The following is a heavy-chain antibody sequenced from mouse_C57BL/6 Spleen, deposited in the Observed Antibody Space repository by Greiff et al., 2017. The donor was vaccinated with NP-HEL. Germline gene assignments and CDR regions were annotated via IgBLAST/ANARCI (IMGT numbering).Heavy chain of an antibody. J-gene: IGHJ3*01. CDR2: ISDGGSYT. CDR1: GFTFSSYA. Sequence: DVQLVESGGGLVKPGGSLKLSCAASGFTFSSYAMSWVRQTPEKRLEWVATISDGGSYTYYPDNVKGRFTISRDNAKNNLYLQMSHLKSEDTAMYYGARDLGRLFAYWGQGTLVTVSA. V-gene: IGHV5-4*01. D-gene: IGHD3-1*01. CDR3: ARDLGRLFAY.